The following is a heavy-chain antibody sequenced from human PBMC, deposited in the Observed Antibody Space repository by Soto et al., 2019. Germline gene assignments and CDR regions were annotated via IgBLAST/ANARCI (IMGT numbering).Heavy chain of an antibody. CDR3: ARVFMEIGNSYQYYYYGMDV. J-gene: IGHJ6*02. CDR1: GFTFSSYA. CDR2: IWYDGSNK. Sequence: GGSLRLSCAASGFTFSSYAMSWVRQAPGKGLEWVAVIWYDGSNKYYADSVKGRFTIPRDNSKNTLYPQMNSLRAEDTAVYYCARVFMEIGNSYQYYYYGMDVWGQGTTVTVSS. D-gene: IGHD3-3*01. V-gene: IGHV3-33*08.